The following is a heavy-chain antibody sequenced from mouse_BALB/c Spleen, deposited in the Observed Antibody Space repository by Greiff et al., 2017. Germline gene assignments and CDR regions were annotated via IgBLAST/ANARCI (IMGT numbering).Heavy chain of an antibody. V-gene: IGHV1S81*02. Sequence: QVQLQQPGAELVKPGASVKLSCKASGYTFTSYWMHWVKQRPGQGLEWIGEINPSNGRTNYNEKFKSKATLTVDKSSSTAYMQLSSLTSEDSAVYYCARSYYGPRGYAMDYWGQGTSVTVSS. CDR1: GYTFTSYW. J-gene: IGHJ4*01. D-gene: IGHD1-2*01. CDR2: INPSNGRT. CDR3: ARSYYGPRGYAMDY.